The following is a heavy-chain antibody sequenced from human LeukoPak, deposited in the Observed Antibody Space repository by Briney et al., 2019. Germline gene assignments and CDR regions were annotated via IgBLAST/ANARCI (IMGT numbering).Heavy chain of an antibody. D-gene: IGHD5-18*01. CDR1: GFTLGDHA. J-gene: IGHJ6*02. V-gene: IGHV3-49*04. CDR3: TRGPTQQWLYYGMDV. CDR2: IRSKGYGCTT. Sequence: GRSLRLSCTASGFTLGDHAMSWVSQDPGKGIEWVGFIRSKGYGCTTEYAASVKGRFTISRDDSKGIAYLQMNSLKIEDTAVYCTRGPTQQWLYYGMDVWGQGTTVIVSS.